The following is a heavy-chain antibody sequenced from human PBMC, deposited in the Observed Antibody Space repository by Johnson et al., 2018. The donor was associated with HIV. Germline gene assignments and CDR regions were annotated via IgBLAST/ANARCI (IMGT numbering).Heavy chain of an antibody. CDR2: ISYDGSNK. J-gene: IGHJ3*02. Sequence: QVQLVESGGGVVQPGRSLRLSCAASGFTFSSYAMYWVRQAPGKGLEWVAVISYDGSNKYYADSVKGRFTISRDNSKNTLYLKMNSLRAEDTAVYYCTTEWWSYAFYIGGQGTMVTVSS. D-gene: IGHD2-15*01. CDR3: TTEWWSYAFYI. CDR1: GFTFSSYA. V-gene: IGHV3-30*04.